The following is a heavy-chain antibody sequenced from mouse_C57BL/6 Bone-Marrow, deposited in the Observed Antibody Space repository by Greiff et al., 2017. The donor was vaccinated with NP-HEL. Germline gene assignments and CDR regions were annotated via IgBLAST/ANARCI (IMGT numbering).Heavy chain of an antibody. CDR2: INPGSGGT. CDR3: ARVRRGFDY. D-gene: IGHD2-14*01. V-gene: IGHV1-54*01. CDR1: GYAFTNYL. Sequence: VKLMESGAELVRPGTSVKVSCKASGYAFTNYLIEWVKQRPGQGLEWIGVINPGSGGTNYNEKFKGKATLTADKSSSTAYMQLSSLTSEDSAVYFCARVRRGFDYWGQGTTLTVSS. J-gene: IGHJ2*01.